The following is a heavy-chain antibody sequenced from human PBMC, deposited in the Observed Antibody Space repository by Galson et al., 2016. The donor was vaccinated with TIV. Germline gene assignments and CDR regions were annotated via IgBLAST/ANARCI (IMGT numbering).Heavy chain of an antibody. CDR1: GFNVSNNY. V-gene: IGHV3-66*02. Sequence: SLRLPCAAAGFNVSNNYMICVSQAPGQRLECVSLTYSGDQTCYADSVTGRFTISRHDSKNTLYLHMNSLTTQDTAVYYSARVRRFCGNECYVHYYYGMEVWGQGTMVTVSS. CDR2: TYSGDQT. CDR3: ARVRRFCGNECYVHYYYGMEV. D-gene: IGHD2-21*01. J-gene: IGHJ6*02.